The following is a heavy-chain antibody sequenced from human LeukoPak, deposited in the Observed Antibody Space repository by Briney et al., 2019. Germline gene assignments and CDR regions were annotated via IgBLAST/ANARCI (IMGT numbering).Heavy chain of an antibody. J-gene: IGHJ3*01. CDR3: ATPPSDSFDL. CDR2: ISGSGGST. Sequence: GGSLRLSCAASGFTFSSYAMSWVRQAPGKGLEWVSAISGSGGSTYYADSVKGRFTISRDNSQSTLYLQMSSLRAEDTALYYCATPPSDSFDLWGQGTMVTVSS. CDR1: GFTFSSYA. V-gene: IGHV3-23*01. D-gene: IGHD2-15*01.